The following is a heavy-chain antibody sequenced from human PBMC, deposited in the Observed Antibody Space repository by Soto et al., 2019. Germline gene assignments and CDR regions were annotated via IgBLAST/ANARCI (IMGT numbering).Heavy chain of an antibody. J-gene: IGHJ4*02. V-gene: IGHV4-59*01. CDR2: IYYSVTT. Sequence: PSETLSLTCTVSGGSISSYYWSWIRQPPGKGLEWIGYIYYSVTTNYNPSLKSRVTISVDTSKNQFSLKLSSVTAADTAVYYCGRGPTYYYDSRVYYFFDYGGQEPLATVPS. D-gene: IGHD3-22*01. CDR3: GRGPTYYYDSRVYYFFDY. CDR1: GGSISSYY.